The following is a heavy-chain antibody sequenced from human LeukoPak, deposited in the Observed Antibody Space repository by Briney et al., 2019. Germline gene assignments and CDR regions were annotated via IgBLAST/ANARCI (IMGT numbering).Heavy chain of an antibody. CDR1: GFTFSTYG. Sequence: PGRSLRLSCAASGFTFSTYGMHWVRQAPGKGLEWVAVISYDGNNKYYADSVKGRFTISRDDSKKMLYLQMNSLRVEDTAVYYCASLWDGGYWGQGTLVSVSS. CDR3: ASLWDGGY. J-gene: IGHJ4*02. CDR2: ISYDGNNK. D-gene: IGHD1-26*01. V-gene: IGHV3-30*03.